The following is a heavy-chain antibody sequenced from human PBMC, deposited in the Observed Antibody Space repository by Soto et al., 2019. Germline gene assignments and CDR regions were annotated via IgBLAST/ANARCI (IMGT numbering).Heavy chain of an antibody. CDR1: GFTFSNYA. Sequence: GGSLRLSCAASGFTFSNYAMSWVRQAPGKGLDWVSAINYNGDNTYYSDSVKGRFTLSRDNSKSTLYLQMNSLRAEDTAVYYCAKGSSGYRPYYFDNWGQGTLVTVSS. CDR3: AKGSSGYRPYYFDN. CDR2: INYNGDNT. J-gene: IGHJ4*02. D-gene: IGHD3-22*01. V-gene: IGHV3-23*01.